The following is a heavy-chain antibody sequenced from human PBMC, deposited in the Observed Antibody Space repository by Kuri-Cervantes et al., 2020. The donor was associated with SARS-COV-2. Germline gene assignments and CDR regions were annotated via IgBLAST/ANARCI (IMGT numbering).Heavy chain of an antibody. V-gene: IGHV4-30-4*08. D-gene: IGHD5-18*01. CDR3: ARSPYNYGYPEYYYHMDA. Sequence: LRLSCNVSGGSLTSGDYFWTWIRQPPGKGLECIGYIYHTGNTYYNPSLKGRVAMSVDTAKNQFSLNLNSLTAADTAVYYCARSPYNYGYPEYYYHMDAWGKGTTVTVSS. CDR2: IYHTGNT. CDR1: GGSLTSGDYF. J-gene: IGHJ6*03.